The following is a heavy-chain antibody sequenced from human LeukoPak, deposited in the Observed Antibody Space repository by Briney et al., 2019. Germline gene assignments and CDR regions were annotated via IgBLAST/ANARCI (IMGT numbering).Heavy chain of an antibody. J-gene: IGHJ5*02. V-gene: IGHV1-8*01. CDR2: MNPNSGNT. CDR1: GYTFTSYD. Sequence: ASVKVSCKASGYTFTSYDINWVRQASGQGLEWMGWMNPNSGNTASAQKFQGRVTMTTNTSISTAYMELTGLRSEDTAMYFCARKGLLGSGKPWFDPWGQGTLVTVSS. D-gene: IGHD2-15*01. CDR3: ARKGLLGSGKPWFDP.